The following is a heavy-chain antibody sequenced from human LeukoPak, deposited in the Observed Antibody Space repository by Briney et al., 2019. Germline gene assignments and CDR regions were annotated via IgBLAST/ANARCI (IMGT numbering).Heavy chain of an antibody. Sequence: SETLSLTCTVSGGSISSYYWSWIRQPPGKGLEWIGYIYYSGSTNYNPSLKSRVTISVDTSKNQFSLKLSPVTAADTAVYYCAREAGYYDSSGYYPHPYYFDYWGQGTLVTVSS. CDR3: AREAGYYDSSGYYPHPYYFDY. D-gene: IGHD3-22*01. CDR1: GGSISSYY. V-gene: IGHV4-59*01. J-gene: IGHJ4*02. CDR2: IYYSGST.